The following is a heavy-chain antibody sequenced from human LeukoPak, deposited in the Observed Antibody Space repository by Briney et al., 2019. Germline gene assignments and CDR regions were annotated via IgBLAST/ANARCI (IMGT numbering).Heavy chain of an antibody. CDR1: GFTFSSYS. Sequence: GGSLRLSCAASGFTFSSYSMNWVRQAPGKVLEWVSSIDPSSYYIYYGDSVKGRSAISRDNAKNSLYLQINSLRAEDTAVYYCARVSGRLERQSDLDFWGQGTLVTVSS. D-gene: IGHD1-1*01. V-gene: IGHV3-21*01. CDR2: IDPSSYYI. J-gene: IGHJ4*02. CDR3: ARVSGRLERQSDLDF.